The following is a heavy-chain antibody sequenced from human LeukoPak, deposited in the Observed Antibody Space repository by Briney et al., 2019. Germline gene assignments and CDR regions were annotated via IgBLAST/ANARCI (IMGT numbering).Heavy chain of an antibody. V-gene: IGHV3-30-3*01. D-gene: IGHD6-19*01. Sequence: GGSLRLSCAASGFTFSSYAMHWVRQAPGKGLEWVAVISYDGSNKYYADSVKGRFTISRDNSKNTLYLQMNSLRAEDTAVYYCARGLGRLRVGSGWYTPDYWGQGTLVTVSS. CDR1: GFTFSSYA. CDR3: ARGLGRLRVGSGWYTPDY. J-gene: IGHJ4*02. CDR2: ISYDGSNK.